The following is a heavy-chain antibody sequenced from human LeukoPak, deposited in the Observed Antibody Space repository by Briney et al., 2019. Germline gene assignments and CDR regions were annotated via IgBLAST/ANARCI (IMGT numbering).Heavy chain of an antibody. V-gene: IGHV3-7*01. D-gene: IGHD1-26*01. CDR2: IKRDGSEK. CDR3: AREGYSGSYWEYYFDY. CDR1: GFTFSSYW. Sequence: GGSLRLSCAASGFTFSSYWMSWVRQAPGKGLEWVANIKRDGSEKYYVDSVKGRFTISRDNAKNSLYLQMNSLRAEDTAVYYCAREGYSGSYWEYYFDYWGQGTLVTVSS. J-gene: IGHJ4*02.